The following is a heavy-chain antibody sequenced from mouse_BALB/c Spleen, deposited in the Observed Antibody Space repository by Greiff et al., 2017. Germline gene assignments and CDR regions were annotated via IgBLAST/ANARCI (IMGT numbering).Heavy chain of an antibody. CDR3: ARHVGTTVVATDWYFDV. Sequence: EVMLVESGGGLVKLGGSLKLSCAASGFTFSSYYMSWVRQTPEKRLELVAAINSNGGSTYYPDTVKGRFTISRDNAKNTLYLQMSSLKSEDTALYYCARHVGTTVVATDWYFDVWGAGTTVTVSS. J-gene: IGHJ1*01. V-gene: IGHV5-6-2*01. CDR2: INSNGGST. D-gene: IGHD1-1*01. CDR1: GFTFSSYY.